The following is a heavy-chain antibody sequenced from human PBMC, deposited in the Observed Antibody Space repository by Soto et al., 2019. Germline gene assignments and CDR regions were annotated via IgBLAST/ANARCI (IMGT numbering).Heavy chain of an antibody. D-gene: IGHD3-3*01. CDR2: ISISGGST. V-gene: IGHV3-23*01. Sequence: GGSLRLSCVASGFMFGSYAMSWVRQPPGKGLQWVSTISISGGSTYYADSVKGRFTISRDNSKKTLYLQMNSLRAEDTAMYFCATLDSWSPRRWGGWGQGSTVTVSS. J-gene: IGHJ6*02. CDR1: GFMFGSYA. CDR3: ATLDSWSPRRWGG.